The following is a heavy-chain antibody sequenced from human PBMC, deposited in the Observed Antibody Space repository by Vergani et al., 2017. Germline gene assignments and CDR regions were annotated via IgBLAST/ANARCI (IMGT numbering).Heavy chain of an antibody. Sequence: QVQLVESGGGVVQPGGSLRLSCAASGFTFSSYGMHWVRQAPGQGLEWVAFIRYDGSNKYYADSVKCRFTIARDNYKNTLYLQMNSLRAEDTAVYYCAKLGCSSTSCYESYYYGMDVWGQGTTVIVSS. J-gene: IGHJ6*02. D-gene: IGHD2-2*01. V-gene: IGHV3-30*02. CDR2: IRYDGSNK. CDR3: AKLGCSSTSCYESYYYGMDV. CDR1: GFTFSSYG.